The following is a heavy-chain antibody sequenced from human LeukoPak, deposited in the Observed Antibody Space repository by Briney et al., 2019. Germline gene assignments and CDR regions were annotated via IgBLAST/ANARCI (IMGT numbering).Heavy chain of an antibody. D-gene: IGHD6-19*01. J-gene: IGHJ5*02. CDR1: GFTVSSNY. CDR2: IYSGGST. CDR3: ARDPSSGWYWFDP. Sequence: GGSLRLSCAASGFTVSSNYMSWVRQAPGKGLEWVSVIYSGGSTYYADSVKGRFTISRDNSKNTLYLQMNSLRAEDTGVYYCARDPSSGWYWFDPWGQGTLVPVS. V-gene: IGHV3-66*02.